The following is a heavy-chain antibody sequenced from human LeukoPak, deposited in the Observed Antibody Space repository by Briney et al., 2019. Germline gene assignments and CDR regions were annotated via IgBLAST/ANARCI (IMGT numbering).Heavy chain of an antibody. CDR1: GYTFTSYD. CDR2: MNPNSGNT. V-gene: IGHV1-8*01. J-gene: IGHJ6*02. CDR3: ARGGYDFWSGYYPSKDMDG. Sequence: GASVKVSCKASGYTFTSYDINWVRQATGQGLEWMGWMNPNSGNTGYAQKFQGRVTMTRNTSISTAYMELSSLRSEDTAVYYCARGGYDFWSGYYPSKDMDGWGQGTTVTVSS. D-gene: IGHD3-3*01.